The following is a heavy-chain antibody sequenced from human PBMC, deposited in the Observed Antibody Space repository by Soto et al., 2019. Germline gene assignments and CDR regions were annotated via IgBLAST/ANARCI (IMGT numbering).Heavy chain of an antibody. Sequence: QVPLVQSGAEVKKPGASVKISCKASGYSFTDHYIHWIRQAPGQGLEWMGWIIPNDGGTKYAQKFQDRINMTRDTSITTAYMDLSRLISDDTAVYYCARGAFDRSGNYLAGWFDPWGQGTLVTVSS. CDR1: GYSFTDHY. CDR3: ARGAFDRSGNYLAGWFDP. J-gene: IGHJ5*02. D-gene: IGHD3-22*01. V-gene: IGHV1-2*02. CDR2: IIPNDGGT.